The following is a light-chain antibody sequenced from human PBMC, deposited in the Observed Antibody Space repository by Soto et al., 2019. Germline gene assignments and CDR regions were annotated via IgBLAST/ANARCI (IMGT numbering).Light chain of an antibody. Sequence: DIQMTQSPSSLSATLGDRVTITFRASQSIRTYLNWYQQKPGKAPKLLIYKASTLKSGVPSRFSGSGSGTEFTLTISSLQPDDFATYYCQHYNSYSEAFGQGTKVDI. CDR2: KAS. J-gene: IGKJ1*01. CDR1: QSIRTY. V-gene: IGKV1-5*03. CDR3: QHYNSYSEA.